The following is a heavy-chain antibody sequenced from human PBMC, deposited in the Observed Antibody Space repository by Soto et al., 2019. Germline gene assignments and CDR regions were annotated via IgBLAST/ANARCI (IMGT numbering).Heavy chain of an antibody. D-gene: IGHD3-10*01. V-gene: IGHV2-26*01. J-gene: IGHJ4*02. Sequence: QVTLKESGPVLVKPTETLTLTCTVSGFSLSNARMGVSWIRQPPGKALEWLAHIFSNDEKSYSTSLKSRLTTSKDPSKSQVVLTMTNMDPVDTATYYCARIRENYYGSGSYWVDYWGQGTLVTVSS. CDR1: GFSLSNARMG. CDR2: IFSNDEK. CDR3: ARIRENYYGSGSYWVDY.